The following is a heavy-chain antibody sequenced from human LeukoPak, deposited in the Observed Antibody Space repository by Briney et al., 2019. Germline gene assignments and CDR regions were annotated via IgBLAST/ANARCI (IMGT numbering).Heavy chain of an antibody. D-gene: IGHD3-10*01. CDR2: ISSSSYI. J-gene: IGHJ4*02. V-gene: IGHV3-21*03. CDR3: TTDSYYYGSGSYGDYFDY. CDR1: GFTFSSYS. Sequence: PGGSLRLSCAASGFTFSSYSMNWVRQAPGKGLEWVSSISSSSYIYYADSVKGRFTISRDNAKNSLYLQMNSLKTEDTAVYYCTTDSYYYGSGSYGDYFDYWGQGTLVTVSS.